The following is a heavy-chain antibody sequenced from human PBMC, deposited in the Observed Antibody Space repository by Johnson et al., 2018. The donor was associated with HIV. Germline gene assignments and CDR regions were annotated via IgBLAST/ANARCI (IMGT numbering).Heavy chain of an antibody. J-gene: IGHJ3*02. CDR1: GFTLSTYG. Sequence: QVQLVESGGGVVQPGRSLRLSCAASGFTLSTYGMHWVRQAPGKGLEWVAVISYDGSNKYYADSVKGRFTISRDNSKNTLYLQMNSLKTEDTAVYYCTTDIVQYNWNSEIDAFDIWGQGTMVTVSS. CDR3: TTDIVQYNWNSEIDAFDI. V-gene: IGHV3-30*03. CDR2: ISYDGSNK. D-gene: IGHD1-7*01.